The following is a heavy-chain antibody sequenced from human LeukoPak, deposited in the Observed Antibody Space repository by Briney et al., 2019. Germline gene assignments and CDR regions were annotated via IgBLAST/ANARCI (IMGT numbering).Heavy chain of an antibody. J-gene: IGHJ3*02. Sequence: SETLSLTCTVSGGSISSSSYYWGWIRQPPGKGLEWIGSIYYSGSTYYNPSLKSRVTISVDTSKNQFSLKLSSVTAADTAVYHCARQNYGSGSFDAFDIWGQGTMVTVSS. CDR2: IYYSGST. CDR1: GGSISSSSYY. CDR3: ARQNYGSGSFDAFDI. D-gene: IGHD3-10*01. V-gene: IGHV4-39*07.